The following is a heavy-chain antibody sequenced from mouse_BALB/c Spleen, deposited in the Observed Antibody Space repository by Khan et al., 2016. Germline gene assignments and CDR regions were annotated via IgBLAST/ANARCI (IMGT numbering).Heavy chain of an antibody. CDR3: TDDYGSNDVLHY. CDR1: GYSFTSYW. D-gene: IGHD1-1*01. Sequence: VQLKQSGTVLARPGASVKMSCKASGYSFTSYWMHWVKQRPGQGLEWIGAIYPGNSYNRYNQKFKGKAKLNAVTSASCAYMDLSRLTNEGSAVYYCTDDYGSNDVLHYWGQGTSVTVSS. CDR2: IYPGNSYN. J-gene: IGHJ4*01. V-gene: IGHV1-5*01.